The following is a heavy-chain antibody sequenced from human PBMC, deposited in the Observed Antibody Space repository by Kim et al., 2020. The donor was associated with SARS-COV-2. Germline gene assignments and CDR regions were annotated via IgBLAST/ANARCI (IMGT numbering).Heavy chain of an antibody. CDR2: ISAGGDNT. CDR1: GFRFNEYA. J-gene: IGHJ6*02. V-gene: IGHV3-43*02. Sequence: GGSLRLSCAASGFRFNEYAMNWVRQAPGNGLEWVALISAGGDNTYYADSVRGRFTISRDNNRRTLYLEMNSLRTEDTAFYYCAKDVCSSTSCPYFYYYGMDVWGQGTTVIVSS. CDR3: AKDVCSSTSCPYFYYYGMDV. D-gene: IGHD2-2*01.